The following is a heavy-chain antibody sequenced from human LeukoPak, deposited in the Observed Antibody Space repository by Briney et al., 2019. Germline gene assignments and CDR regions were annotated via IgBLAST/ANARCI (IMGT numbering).Heavy chain of an antibody. D-gene: IGHD4-23*01. CDR2: ISSSSSPI. Sequence: PGGSLRLSCAASGFTFSSYSMNWVRQAPGKGLEWVSYISSSSSPIYYADFVEDRFTISRDNAKNSLYLEMNSLTAEDTAVYYCARKLLRADYYYIDVWGKGTTVTVSS. J-gene: IGHJ6*03. CDR3: ARKLLRADYYYIDV. CDR1: GFTFSSYS. V-gene: IGHV3-48*01.